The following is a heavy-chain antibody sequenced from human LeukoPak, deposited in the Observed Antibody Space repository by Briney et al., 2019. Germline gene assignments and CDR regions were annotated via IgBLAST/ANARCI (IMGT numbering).Heavy chain of an antibody. CDR1: GFTFSSYS. CDR2: ISSSSSYI. Sequence: PGGSLRLSCSASGFTFSSYSMNWVRQAPGKGLEWVSSISSSSSYIYYADSVKGRFTISRDNAKNSLYLQMNSLRAEDTAVYYCARARRSGRGVIGYYFDYWGQGTLVTVSS. V-gene: IGHV3-21*01. D-gene: IGHD3-10*01. CDR3: ARARRSGRGVIGYYFDY. J-gene: IGHJ4*02.